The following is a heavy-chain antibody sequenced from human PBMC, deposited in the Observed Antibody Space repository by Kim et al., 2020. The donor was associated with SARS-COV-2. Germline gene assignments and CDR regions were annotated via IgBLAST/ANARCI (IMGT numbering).Heavy chain of an antibody. CDR3: ARERVDTAMAFDY. J-gene: IGHJ4*02. CDR1: GFTFSSYS. V-gene: IGHV3-48*04. D-gene: IGHD5-18*01. CDR2: ISSSSSTI. Sequence: GGSLRLSCAASGFTFSSYSMNWVRQAPGKGLEWVSYISSSSSTIYYADSVKGRFTISRDNAKNSLYLQMNSLRAEDTAVYYCARERVDTAMAFDYWGQGTLVTVSS.